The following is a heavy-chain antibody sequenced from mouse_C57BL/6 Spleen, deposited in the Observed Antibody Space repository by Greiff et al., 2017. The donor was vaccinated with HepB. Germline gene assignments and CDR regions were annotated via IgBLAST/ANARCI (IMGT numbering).Heavy chain of an antibody. J-gene: IGHJ3*01. CDR2: IYPGDGDT. V-gene: IGHV1-82*01. CDR3: ASSQPAWFAY. D-gene: IGHD6-1*01. CDR1: GYAFSSSW. Sequence: VQLQQSGPELVKPGASVKISCKASGYAFSSSWMNWVKQRPGKGLEWIGRIYPGDGDTNYNGKFKGKATLTADKSSSTAYMQLSSLTSEDSAVYYCASSQPAWFAYWGQGTLVTVSA.